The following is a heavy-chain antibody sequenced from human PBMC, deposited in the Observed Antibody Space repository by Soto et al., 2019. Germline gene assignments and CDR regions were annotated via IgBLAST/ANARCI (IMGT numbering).Heavy chain of an antibody. J-gene: IGHJ6*02. V-gene: IGHV1-69*06. Sequence: GAPVNASCKASGGTFIIYYISWVRQAPGQGLEWMGGIIPIFGETIYAQKFQGRVTMTEDTSTDTAYMELSSLRSEDTAVYYCATALSSRVLNYYYYYGMDVWGQGTTVTVSS. CDR1: GGTFIIYY. D-gene: IGHD6-13*01. CDR2: IIPIFGET. CDR3: ATALSSRVLNYYYYYGMDV.